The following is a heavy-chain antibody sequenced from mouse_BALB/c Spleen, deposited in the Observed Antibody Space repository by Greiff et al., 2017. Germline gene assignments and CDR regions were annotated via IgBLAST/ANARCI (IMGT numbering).Heavy chain of an antibody. CDR2: INPYNDGT. Sequence: EVQLQQSGPELVKPGASVKMSCKASGYTFTSYVMHWVKQKPGQGLEWIGYINPYNDGTKYNEKFKGKATLTSDKSSSTAYMELSSLTSEDSAVYYCARGPFTTATPYFDYWGQGTTLTVSS. J-gene: IGHJ2*01. D-gene: IGHD1-2*01. CDR1: GYTFTSYV. CDR3: ARGPFTTATPYFDY. V-gene: IGHV1-14*01.